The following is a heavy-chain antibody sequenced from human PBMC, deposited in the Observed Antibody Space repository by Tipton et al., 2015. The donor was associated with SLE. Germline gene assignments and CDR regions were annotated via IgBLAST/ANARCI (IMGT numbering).Heavy chain of an antibody. CDR2: IYYSGST. D-gene: IGHD2-2*01. CDR1: GGSISSGDYY. J-gene: IGHJ3*02. V-gene: IGHV4-30-4*01. CDR3: ARAGYCSSTSCYPRAFDI. Sequence: TLSLTCTVSGGSISSGDYYWSWIRQPPGKGLEWIGYIYYSGSTYYNPSLKSRVTISVDTSKNQFSLKLSSVTAADTAVYYCARAGYCSSTSCYPRAFDIRGQGTMVTVSS.